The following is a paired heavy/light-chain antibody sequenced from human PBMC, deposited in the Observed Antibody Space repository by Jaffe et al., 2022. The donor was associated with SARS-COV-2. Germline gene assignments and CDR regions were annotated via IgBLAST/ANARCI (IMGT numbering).Heavy chain of an antibody. CDR1: GFSFSSYA. CDR2: ISGYGSNT. V-gene: IGHV3-23*01. J-gene: IGHJ4*02. D-gene: IGHD5-18*01. CDR3: TKELYSYDYNTYDY. Sequence: EVQLLESGGGLVQPGGSLRLSCAASGFSFSSYAMSWVRQGPGKGLEWVSGISGYGSNTYYAASVKGRFTISRDNSKNTLYLQMNSLRAEDTALYYCTKELYSYDYNTYDYWGQGTLVTVSS.
Light chain of an antibody. J-gene: IGLJ2*01. CDR1: SSNIGNNY. CDR3: GTWDTSLSAVV. CDR2: ENN. Sequence: QSVLTQPPSVSAAPGQKVTISCSGSSSNIGNNYVSWYQQLPGTAPKLLIYENNKRPSGIPDRFSGSKSGTSATLGITGLQTGDEADYYCGTWDTSLSAVVFGGGTQLTVL. V-gene: IGLV1-51*02.